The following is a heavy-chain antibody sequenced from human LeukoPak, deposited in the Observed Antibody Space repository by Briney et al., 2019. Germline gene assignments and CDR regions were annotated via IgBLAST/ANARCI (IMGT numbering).Heavy chain of an antibody. Sequence: PGGSLRLSCAASGFTFSSYWMHWVRQAPGKGLVWVSRINSDGSSTSYADSVKGRFTISRDNAKNSLFLQMNSLRAEDTAVYYCARDCHDYGDYGGEVGCLHYGMDVWGQGTTVTVSS. CDR3: ARDCHDYGDYGGEVGCLHYGMDV. CDR2: INSDGSST. D-gene: IGHD4-17*01. V-gene: IGHV3-74*01. CDR1: GFTFSSYW. J-gene: IGHJ6*02.